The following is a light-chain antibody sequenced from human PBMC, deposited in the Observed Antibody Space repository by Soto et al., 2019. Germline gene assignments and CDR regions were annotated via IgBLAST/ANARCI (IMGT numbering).Light chain of an antibody. CDR2: VAS. CDR3: QQYNNWPWT. Sequence: EIVMTQSPATLSVSPGERATLSCRASQSVSSNLAGYQQKPGQAPRLLHYVASTRATGIPARFSGSGSGTEFTLTISSLQSEAFAVYYCQQYNNWPWTFGQGTKVEIK. CDR1: QSVSSN. V-gene: IGKV3-15*01. J-gene: IGKJ1*01.